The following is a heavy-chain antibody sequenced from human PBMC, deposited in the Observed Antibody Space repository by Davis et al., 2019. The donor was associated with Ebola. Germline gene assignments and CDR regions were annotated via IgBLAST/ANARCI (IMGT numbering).Heavy chain of an antibody. V-gene: IGHV4-59*01. CDR2: IYYSGST. Sequence: SETLSLTCTVSGGSISSYYWSWIRQPPGKGLEWIGYIYYSGSTNYNPSLKSRVTISVDTSKNQFSLKLSSVTAADTAVYYCARDRYSYGFDYWGQGALVTVSS. D-gene: IGHD5-18*01. J-gene: IGHJ4*02. CDR1: GGSISSYY. CDR3: ARDRYSYGFDY.